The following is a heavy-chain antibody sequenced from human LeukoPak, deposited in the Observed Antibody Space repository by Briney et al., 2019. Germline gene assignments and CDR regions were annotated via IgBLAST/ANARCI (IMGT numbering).Heavy chain of an antibody. CDR3: ARQTGYFDL. CDR1: GYSFTNYW. Sequence: GESLKISCKGSGYSFTNYWIGWVRPMPGKGLEWMGIIYPGDSDTRYSPSFQGQVTISADKSITTAYLQWNSLKASDTAIYYCARQTGYFDLWGRGTLVTVSS. J-gene: IGHJ2*01. CDR2: IYPGDSDT. V-gene: IGHV5-51*01.